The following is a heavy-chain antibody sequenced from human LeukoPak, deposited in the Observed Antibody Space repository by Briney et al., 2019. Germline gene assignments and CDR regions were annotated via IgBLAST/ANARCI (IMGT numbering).Heavy chain of an antibody. D-gene: IGHD2-2*02. Sequence: GGSLRLSCAASGFTFNSYDINWVRQATGQGLEWMGWMNPKSGNTGYAQKFQGRVTMTRDTSISTAYMELSSLRSEDTAVYYCARGTPYCGSASCYNYWGQGAPVTVSS. CDR3: ARGTPYCGSASCYNY. V-gene: IGHV1-8*01. J-gene: IGHJ4*02. CDR2: MNPKSGNT. CDR1: GFTFNSYD.